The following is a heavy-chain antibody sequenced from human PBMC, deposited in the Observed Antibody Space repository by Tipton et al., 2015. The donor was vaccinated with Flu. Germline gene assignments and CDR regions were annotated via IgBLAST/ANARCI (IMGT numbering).Heavy chain of an antibody. CDR2: INPNSGGT. Sequence: QVQLVQSGAEVKKPGSSVKVSCKASGGTFSSYAISWVRQAPGQGLEWMGRINPNSGGTKYAQKFRGWVTMTRDTSINTAYMELSTLKSDDTAVYYCARDRSDVRTVTLFYFDSWGQGTLVTVSS. J-gene: IGHJ4*02. V-gene: IGHV1-2*04. D-gene: IGHD4-17*01. CDR1: GGTFSSYA. CDR3: ARDRSDVRTVTLFYFDS.